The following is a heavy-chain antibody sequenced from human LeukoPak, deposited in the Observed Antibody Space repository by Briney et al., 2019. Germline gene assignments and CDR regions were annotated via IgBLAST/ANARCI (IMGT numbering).Heavy chain of an antibody. CDR1: GFTFDDYA. V-gene: IGHV3-9*01. CDR3: AGQGSGGPLDY. CDR2: ISWNSGSI. J-gene: IGHJ4*02. Sequence: GGSLRLSCAASGFTFDDYAMHWVRQAPGKGLEWVSGISWNSGSIGYADSVKGRFTISRDNAKNSLYLQMNSLRAEDTALYYCAGQGSGGPLDYWGQGTLVTVSS. D-gene: IGHD6-19*01.